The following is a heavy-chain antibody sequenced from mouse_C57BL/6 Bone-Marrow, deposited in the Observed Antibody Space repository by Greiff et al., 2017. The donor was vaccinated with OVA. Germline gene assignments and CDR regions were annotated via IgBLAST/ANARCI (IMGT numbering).Heavy chain of an antibody. V-gene: IGHV6-3*01. Sequence: EVKVEESGGGLVQPGGSMKLSCVASGFTFSNYWMNWVRQSPEKGLEWVAQIRLKSDNYATHYAESVKGRFTISRDDSKSSVYLQMNNLRAEDTGIYYCTELTGTADWYFDVWGTGTTVTVSS. J-gene: IGHJ1*03. D-gene: IGHD4-1*01. CDR1: GFTFSNYW. CDR3: TELTGTADWYFDV. CDR2: IRLKSDNYAT.